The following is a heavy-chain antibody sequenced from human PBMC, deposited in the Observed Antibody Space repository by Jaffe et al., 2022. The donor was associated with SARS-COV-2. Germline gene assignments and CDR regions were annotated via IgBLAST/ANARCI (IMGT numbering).Heavy chain of an antibody. D-gene: IGHD6-19*01. CDR1: GFTFSSYS. CDR3: ARDQNFGYSSGWYYFDY. J-gene: IGHJ4*02. CDR2: ISSSSSTI. Sequence: EVQLVESGGGLVQPGGSLRLSCAASGFTFSSYSMNWVRQAPGKGLEWVSYISSSSSTIYYADSVKGRFTISRDNAKNSLYLQMNSLRDEDTAVYYCARDQNFGYSSGWYYFDYWGQGTLVTVSS. V-gene: IGHV3-48*02.